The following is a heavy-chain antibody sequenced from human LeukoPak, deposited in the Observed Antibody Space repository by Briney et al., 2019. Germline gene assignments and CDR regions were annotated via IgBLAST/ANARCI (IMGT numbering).Heavy chain of an antibody. CDR2: IYYSGST. Sequence: SETLSLTCTVSGGSVSSGSYYWSWIRQPPGKGLEWIGYIYYSGSTNYNPALKSRVTISVDTSKNQFSLKLSSVTAADTAVYYCARVNSGSYRSNWFDPWGQGTLVTVSS. D-gene: IGHD1-26*01. CDR3: ARVNSGSYRSNWFDP. V-gene: IGHV4-61*01. J-gene: IGHJ5*02. CDR1: GGSVSSGSYY.